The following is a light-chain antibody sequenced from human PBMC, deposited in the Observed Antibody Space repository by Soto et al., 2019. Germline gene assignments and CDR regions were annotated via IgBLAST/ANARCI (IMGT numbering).Light chain of an antibody. Sequence: QSDLTQPPSASGTPGQRVTISCSGSSSNIGSNYVYWYQQLPGTAPKLLIYRNNQRPSVVPDRFSGSKSGTSASLAISGLRSEDEADYYSAAWDDSLSGLSVFRTGTKVNV. J-gene: IGLJ1*01. CDR3: AAWDDSLSGLSV. V-gene: IGLV1-47*01. CDR1: SSNIGSNY. CDR2: RNN.